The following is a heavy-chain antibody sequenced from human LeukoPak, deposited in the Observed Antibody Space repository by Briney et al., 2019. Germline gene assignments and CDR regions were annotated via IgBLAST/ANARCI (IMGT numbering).Heavy chain of an antibody. D-gene: IGHD6-6*01. CDR2: LFHSGTT. CDR3: ARQGYGRSSFFDH. CDR1: GDSVSTNLYY. V-gene: IGHV4-39*01. Sequence: SETLSLTCTVSGDSVSTNLYYWGWIRQPPGKGLEWIGNLFHSGTTYYNPSLKSRVSISVDTSKNQFSLKLNSVTAADTAAYFCARQGYGRSSFFDHWGQGTLVTVSS. J-gene: IGHJ4*02.